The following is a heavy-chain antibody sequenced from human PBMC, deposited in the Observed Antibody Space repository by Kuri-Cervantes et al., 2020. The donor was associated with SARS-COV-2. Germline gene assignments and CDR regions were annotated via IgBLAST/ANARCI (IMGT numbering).Heavy chain of an antibody. D-gene: IGHD7-27*01. CDR3: AELGMGPVDY. Sequence: GESLKISCTGPGFSLSGYALHRVRQAPGKGLEWVSYISSSSSTIYYADSVKGRFTISRDNAKNSLYLQMNSLRAEDTAVYYCAELGMGPVDYWGQGTLVTVSS. CDR1: GFSLSGYA. CDR2: ISSSSSTI. V-gene: IGHV3-48*01. J-gene: IGHJ4*02.